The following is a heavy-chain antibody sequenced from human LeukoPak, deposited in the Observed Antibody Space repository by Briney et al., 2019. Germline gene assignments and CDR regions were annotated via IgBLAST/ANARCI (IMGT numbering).Heavy chain of an antibody. J-gene: IGHJ6*03. D-gene: IGHD2-8*01. CDR1: GYTFTSYD. CDR2: MNPNSGNT. Sequence: ASVKVSCKASGYTFTSYDINWVRQATGQGLEWMGWMNPNSGNTDYAQKFQGRVTMTRNTSISTAYMELSSLRSEDTAVYYCAIWCMVPTCLGYYYYMDVWGKGTTVTVSS. V-gene: IGHV1-8*01. CDR3: AIWCMVPTCLGYYYYMDV.